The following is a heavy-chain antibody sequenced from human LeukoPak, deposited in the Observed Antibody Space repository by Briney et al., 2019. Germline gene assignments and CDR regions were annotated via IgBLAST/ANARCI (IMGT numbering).Heavy chain of an antibody. D-gene: IGHD3-16*02. Sequence: SVKVSCKASGGTFSSYAISWVRQAPGQGLEWMGGIIPIFGTANYAQKFQGRVTITTDESTSTAYMELSSLRSEDTAVYYCARWLPFGGVIVKDYFDYWGQGTLVTVSS. CDR1: GGTFSSYA. CDR3: ARWLPFGGVIVKDYFDY. CDR2: IIPIFGTA. V-gene: IGHV1-69*05. J-gene: IGHJ4*02.